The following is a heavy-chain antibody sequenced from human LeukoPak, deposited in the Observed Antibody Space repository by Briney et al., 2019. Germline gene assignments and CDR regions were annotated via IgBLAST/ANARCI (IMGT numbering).Heavy chain of an antibody. CDR1: GYTFTSYG. V-gene: IGHV1-18*01. CDR3: ARGLQQLGPL. Sequence: ASVKVSCKASGYTFTSYGISWVRQAPGQGLEWMGWISAYNGNTNYAQKLQGRVTMTRNTSISTAYMELSSLRSEDTAVYYCARGLQQLGPLWGQGTLVTVSS. J-gene: IGHJ4*02. D-gene: IGHD6-13*01. CDR2: ISAYNGNT.